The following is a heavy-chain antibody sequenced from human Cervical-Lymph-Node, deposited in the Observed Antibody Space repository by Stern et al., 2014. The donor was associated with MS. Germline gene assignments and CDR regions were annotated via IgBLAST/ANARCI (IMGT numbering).Heavy chain of an antibody. CDR1: GFTFSKYG. CDR2: ISFDGSNK. D-gene: IGHD3-10*01. CDR3: VMSYYYLFDY. Sequence: VQLEESGGGVVQPGTSLRLSCGASGFTFSKYGMHWVRPAPGQGLQWMAVISFDGSNKDYADSVKGGSTVSRDNSKNTLYLHMDSLRNEDTTVYYCVMSYYYLFDYWGQGTLVTVSS. J-gene: IGHJ4*02. V-gene: IGHV3-30*03.